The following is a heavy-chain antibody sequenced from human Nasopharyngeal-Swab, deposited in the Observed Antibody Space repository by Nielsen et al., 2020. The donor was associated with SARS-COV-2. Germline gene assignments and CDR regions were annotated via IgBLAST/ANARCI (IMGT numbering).Heavy chain of an antibody. V-gene: IGHV4-39*07. CDR2: VFYTGN. CDR1: GASISNRTYY. CDR3: VRDESGDYLGLPFDS. J-gene: IGHJ4*02. D-gene: IGHD4-17*01. Sequence: SETLSLTCSVSGASISNRTYYWGWIRQSPEKGLQWIGTVFYTGNYYNPSLQSRVTIYVDTSKNQFSLKLTSVTAADTAVYYCVRDESGDYLGLPFDSWGPGTLVTVSS.